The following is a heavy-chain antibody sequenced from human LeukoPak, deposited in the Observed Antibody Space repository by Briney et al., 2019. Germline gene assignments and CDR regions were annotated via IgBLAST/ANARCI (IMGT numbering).Heavy chain of an antibody. CDR3: ARDGYSSSWRGNWFDP. CDR2: IPYDGSNK. V-gene: IGHV3-30-3*01. D-gene: IGHD6-13*01. J-gene: IGHJ5*02. Sequence: PGGSLRLSCAASGFTFSSYAMHWVRQAPGKGLEWVAVIPYDGSNKYYADSVKGRFTISRDNSKNTLYLQMNSLRAEDTAVYYCARDGYSSSWRGNWFDPWGQGTLVTVSS. CDR1: GFTFSSYA.